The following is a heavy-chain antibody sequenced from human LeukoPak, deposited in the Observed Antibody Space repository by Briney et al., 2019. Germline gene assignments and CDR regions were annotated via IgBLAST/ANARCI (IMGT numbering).Heavy chain of an antibody. D-gene: IGHD3-3*01. Sequence: GASVKVSCKASGGTFSSYAISWVRQAPGQGLEWMGGIIPIFGTANYAQKFQGRVTITADESTSTAYMELSSLRSEDTAVYYCARGQEWSGYYLDYYYYMDVWGKGTTVTVSS. CDR1: GGTFSSYA. CDR2: IIPIFGTA. CDR3: ARGQEWSGYYLDYYYYMDV. V-gene: IGHV1-69*13. J-gene: IGHJ6*03.